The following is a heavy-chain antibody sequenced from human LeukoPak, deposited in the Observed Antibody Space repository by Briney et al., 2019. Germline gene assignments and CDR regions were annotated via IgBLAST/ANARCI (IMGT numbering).Heavy chain of an antibody. J-gene: IGHJ3*02. V-gene: IGHV1-69*10. Sequence: ASVKVSCKASGGTFSSYTISWVRQAPGQGLEWMGGIIPILGIANYAQKFQGRVTITADKSTSTAYMELSSLRSEDTAVYYCARMRDPGPFDIWGQGTMVTVSS. CDR1: GGTFSSYT. CDR2: IIPILGIA. CDR3: ARMRDPGPFDI.